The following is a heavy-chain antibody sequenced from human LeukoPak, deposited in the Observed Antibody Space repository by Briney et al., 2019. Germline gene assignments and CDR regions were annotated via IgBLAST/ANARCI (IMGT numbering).Heavy chain of an antibody. CDR2: ISYDGSNE. J-gene: IGHJ4*02. V-gene: IGHV3-30-3*01. D-gene: IGHD4-11*01. CDR1: GFTFSTYA. Sequence: GRSLRLSCAASGFTFSTYAMHWVRQAPGKGLEWVAIISYDGSNEYYADSMKGRFTISRDNSKNTLYLQMNGLRAEDTAVYYCARKDDYRYYFDYWGQGTLVTVSS. CDR3: ARKDDYRYYFDY.